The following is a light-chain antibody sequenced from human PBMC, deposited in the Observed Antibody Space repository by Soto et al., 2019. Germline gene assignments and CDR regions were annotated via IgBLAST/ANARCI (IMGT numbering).Light chain of an antibody. Sequence: EIVLTQSPGTLSLSPGERATLSCRASQSVSSSYLAWYQQKPGQAPRLLIYGASTRATGIPDRFSGSGSGTDFTLTISRLEPEDFAVYYCQQYVSSSWTFGKGTKVEIK. CDR3: QQYVSSSWT. J-gene: IGKJ1*01. CDR1: QSVSSSY. V-gene: IGKV3-20*01. CDR2: GAS.